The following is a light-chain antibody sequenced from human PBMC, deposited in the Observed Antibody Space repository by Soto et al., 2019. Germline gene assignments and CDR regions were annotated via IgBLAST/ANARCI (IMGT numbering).Light chain of an antibody. Sequence: EIVLTQSPATLSLSPGERVTLSCRASQNIRNSLAWYQQKPGQAPRLLIYDASNRASGIPARFSGSGSGTDFTLTISSLEPEDFAVYYCQQRSNWPLTFGGGTKVEIK. CDR3: QQRSNWPLT. CDR1: QNIRNS. CDR2: DAS. J-gene: IGKJ4*01. V-gene: IGKV3-11*01.